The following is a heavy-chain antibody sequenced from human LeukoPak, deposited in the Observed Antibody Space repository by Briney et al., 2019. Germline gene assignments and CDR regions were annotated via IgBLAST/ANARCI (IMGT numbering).Heavy chain of an antibody. J-gene: IGHJ4*02. Sequence: GGSLRLSCAASGFTFSTHWMHWVRQAPGKRLVLVSRITTDVKSTSYADSVKGRFTISRDNAKNTLYLQLNSLRAEDSAVYYCARAPYDDYYFDYWGQGTLVTVSS. CDR2: ITTDVKST. CDR1: GFTFSTHW. CDR3: ARAPYDDYYFDY. V-gene: IGHV3-74*01. D-gene: IGHD4-17*01.